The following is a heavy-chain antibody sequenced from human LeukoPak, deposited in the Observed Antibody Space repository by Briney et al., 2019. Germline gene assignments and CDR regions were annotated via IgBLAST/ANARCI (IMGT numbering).Heavy chain of an antibody. D-gene: IGHD5-18*01. V-gene: IGHV3-9*01. CDR3: AKDLRGYSYGSSLDY. J-gene: IGHJ4*02. CDR2: ISWNSGSV. CDR1: GFTFDDYA. Sequence: GRSLRLSCAASGFTFDDYAMHWVRQAPGKGLEWVSGISWNSGSVGYADSVKGRFTISRDNAKNSPYLQMNSLRAEDTALYYCAKDLRGYSYGSSLDYWGQGTLVTVSS.